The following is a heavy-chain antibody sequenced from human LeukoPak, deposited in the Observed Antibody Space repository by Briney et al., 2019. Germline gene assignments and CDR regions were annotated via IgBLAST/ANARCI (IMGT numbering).Heavy chain of an antibody. J-gene: IGHJ6*03. CDR1: GGSFSGYY. V-gene: IGHV4-34*01. D-gene: IGHD2-2*01. Sequence: SETLSLTCTVYGGSFSGYYWSWIRQPPGKGLEWIGEINHSGSTNYNPSLKSRVTISVDTSKNQFSLKLSSVTAADTAVYYCARGKCSSTSCRYYYYYYYYMDAWGKGTTVTVSS. CDR2: INHSGST. CDR3: ARGKCSSTSCRYYYYYYYYMDA.